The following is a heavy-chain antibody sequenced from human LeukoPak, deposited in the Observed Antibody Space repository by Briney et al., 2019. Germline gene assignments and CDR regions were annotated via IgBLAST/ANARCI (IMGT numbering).Heavy chain of an antibody. CDR1: GFTFSSYW. V-gene: IGHV3-7*01. D-gene: IGHD3-3*01. CDR2: IKQDGSEK. CDR3: ARGGPHYDISSGYSYYYYMDV. Sequence: PGGSLRLSRAGSGFTFSSYWMNWVRQAPGKGLERVANIKQDGSEKYYVDSVKGRFTISRDNAKTSLYLQMNSLRAEDTAVYYCARGGPHYDISSGYSYYYYMDVWGKGTTVTVSS. J-gene: IGHJ6*03.